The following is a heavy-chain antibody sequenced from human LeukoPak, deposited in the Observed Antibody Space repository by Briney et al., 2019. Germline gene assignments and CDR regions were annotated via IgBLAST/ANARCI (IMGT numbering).Heavy chain of an antibody. J-gene: IGHJ5*02. V-gene: IGHV1-2*02. D-gene: IGHD3-10*01. CDR1: GYTFTGYY. CDR2: INPNSGGT. CDR3: ASDKSSDYYGSGSTNWFDP. Sequence: GASVKVSCKASGYTFTGYYMHWVRQAPGQGLEWMGWINPNSGGTNYAQKFQGRVTMTRDTSISTAYMELSRLRSDDTAVYYCASDKSSDYYGSGSTNWFDPWGQGTLVTVSS.